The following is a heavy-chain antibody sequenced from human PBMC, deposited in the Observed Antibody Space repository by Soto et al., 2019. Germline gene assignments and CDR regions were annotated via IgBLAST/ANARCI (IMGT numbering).Heavy chain of an antibody. CDR1: GYTFTGYY. CDR2: INPNSGGT. D-gene: IGHD6-6*01. J-gene: IGHJ4*02. CDR3: GRGYSSASGLSLGIDC. V-gene: IGHV1-2*04. Sequence: QVQLVQSGAEVKKPGASVKVSCKASGYTFTGYYMHWVRQAPGQGLEWMGWINPNSGGTNYAQKFQGWVTMTRDTSISTAYMELSRLRSDDTAVYYCGRGYSSASGLSLGIDCWGQGTLVTVSS.